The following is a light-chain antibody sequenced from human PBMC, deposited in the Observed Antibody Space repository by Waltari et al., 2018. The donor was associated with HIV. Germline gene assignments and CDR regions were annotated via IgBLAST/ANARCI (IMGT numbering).Light chain of an antibody. J-gene: IGLJ3*02. CDR3: ASYTARRIPWV. CDR2: DGV. V-gene: IGLV2-14*03. Sequence: QSALTQPASVSGSPGQSITISCTGTSSDIGGYSYVSWYQQHPDKPPEVLIYDGVNRPSWILDRFSGAKSGSPASLTISGLQAEVEADYYCASYTARRIPWVFGGGTKLT. CDR1: SSDIGGYSY.